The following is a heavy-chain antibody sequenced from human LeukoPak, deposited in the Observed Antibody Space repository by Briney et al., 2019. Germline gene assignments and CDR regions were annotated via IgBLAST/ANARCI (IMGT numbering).Heavy chain of an antibody. CDR3: AREDYSNYAPYFDY. CDR1: GFTFSSYA. Sequence: GGSLRLSCAASGFTFSSYAMTWVRQAPGKGLEWVSGISGSGDSTYYADSVKGRFTISRDNAKNTLYLQLNSLRAEDTAVYYCAREDYSNYAPYFDYWGQGTLVTVSS. CDR2: ISGSGDST. D-gene: IGHD4-11*01. J-gene: IGHJ4*02. V-gene: IGHV3-23*01.